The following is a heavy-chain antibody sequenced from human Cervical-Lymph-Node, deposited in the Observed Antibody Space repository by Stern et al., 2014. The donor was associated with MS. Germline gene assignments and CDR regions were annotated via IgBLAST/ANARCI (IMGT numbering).Heavy chain of an antibody. CDR3: MGVGDAMHV. CDR2: MAFVGCNK. J-gene: IGHJ6*02. Sequence: VQLVESGGGLVQPGRSLTLSCAASGFSLSNSGMHWVLQAPGKGLEWVAVMAFVGCNKKYGDSVKGRFSISRDMANNTLFLQMNSLRPEDTAVYYCMGVGDAMHVWGQGTTVIVSS. CDR1: GFSLSNSG. V-gene: IGHV3-30*03.